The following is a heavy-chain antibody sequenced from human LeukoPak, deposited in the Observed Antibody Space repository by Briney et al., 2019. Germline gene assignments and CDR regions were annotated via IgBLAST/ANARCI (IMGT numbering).Heavy chain of an antibody. CDR1: GFTFSSYA. CDR3: AKSARITIFGVVYNWFDP. J-gene: IGHJ5*02. Sequence: GGSLRLSCAASGFTFSSYAMSWVRQAPGKGLEWVSAISGSGGSTYYADSVKGRFTISRDNSKNTLYLQMNSRRAEDTAVYYCAKSARITIFGVVYNWFDPWGQGTLVTVSS. V-gene: IGHV3-23*01. CDR2: ISGSGGST. D-gene: IGHD3-3*01.